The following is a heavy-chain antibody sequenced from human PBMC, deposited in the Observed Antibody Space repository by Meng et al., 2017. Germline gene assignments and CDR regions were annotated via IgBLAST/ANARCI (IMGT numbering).Heavy chain of an antibody. CDR2: ISGSGGST. J-gene: IGHJ4*02. D-gene: IGHD4-17*01. Sequence: GESLKISCAASGFTVSSNYMSWVRQAPGKGLEWVSAISGSGGSTYYADSVKGRFTISRDNSKNTLYLQMNSGRAEDTAVYYCAKDRAPSAVTRENPYWGQGTLVTVSS. CDR1: GFTVSSNY. V-gene: IGHV3-23*01. CDR3: AKDRAPSAVTRENPY.